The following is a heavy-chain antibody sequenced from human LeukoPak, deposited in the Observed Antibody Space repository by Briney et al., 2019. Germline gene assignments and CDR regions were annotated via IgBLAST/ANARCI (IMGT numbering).Heavy chain of an antibody. CDR3: ARDIQVRTQLWFGMDV. V-gene: IGHV3-21*05. CDR2: ISSSSSYI. D-gene: IGHD5-18*01. Sequence: KSGGSLRLSCAASGFTFSSYEMNWVRQAPGKGLEWVSYISSSSSYIYYGDSVKGRFSISRDNAKNSLYLQMNSLRAEDTAVYYCARDIQVRTQLWFGMDVWGKGTTVTVSS. CDR1: GFTFSSYE. J-gene: IGHJ6*03.